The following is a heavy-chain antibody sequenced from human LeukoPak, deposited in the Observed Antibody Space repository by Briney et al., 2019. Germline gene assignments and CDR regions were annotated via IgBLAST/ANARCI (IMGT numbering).Heavy chain of an antibody. Sequence: GGSLRLSCAASGFTFSSYSMNWVRQAPGKGLEWVSYISSSSSTIYYADSVKGRFTISRDNAKNSLYLQMNSLRAEDTAVYYCARGRRGYDSSINREFDYWGQGTLVTVSS. V-gene: IGHV3-48*01. J-gene: IGHJ4*02. CDR3: ARGRRGYDSSINREFDY. D-gene: IGHD5-12*01. CDR1: GFTFSSYS. CDR2: ISSSSSTI.